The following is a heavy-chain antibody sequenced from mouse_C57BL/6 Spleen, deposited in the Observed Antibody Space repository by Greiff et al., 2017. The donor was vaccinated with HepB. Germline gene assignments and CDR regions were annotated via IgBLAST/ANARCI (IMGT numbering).Heavy chain of an antibody. J-gene: IGHJ2*01. CDR2: ISSGGDYI. CDR1: GFTFSSYA. CDR3: TRDNDDYDVPFDY. Sequence: EVKVVESGEGLVKPGGSLKLSCAASGFTFSSYAMSWVRQTPEKRPEWVAYISSGGDYIYYADTVKGRVTISRDNARNTLYLQMSSLKAEDTAMYYCTRDNDDYDVPFDYWGQGTTLPVSS. V-gene: IGHV5-9-1*02. D-gene: IGHD2-4*01.